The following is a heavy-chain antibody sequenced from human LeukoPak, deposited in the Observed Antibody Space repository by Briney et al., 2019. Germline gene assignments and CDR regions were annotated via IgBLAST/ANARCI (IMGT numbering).Heavy chain of an antibody. Sequence: SETLSPTCAVYGGSFSGYYWSWIRQPPGKGLEWIGEINHSGSTNYNPSLKSRVTISVDTSKNQFSLKLSSVTAADTAVYYCARGRQATYYGSGSRLKTRDAFDIWGQGTMVTVSS. J-gene: IGHJ3*02. CDR2: INHSGST. CDR3: ARGRQATYYGSGSRLKTRDAFDI. V-gene: IGHV4-34*01. CDR1: GGSFSGYY. D-gene: IGHD3-10*01.